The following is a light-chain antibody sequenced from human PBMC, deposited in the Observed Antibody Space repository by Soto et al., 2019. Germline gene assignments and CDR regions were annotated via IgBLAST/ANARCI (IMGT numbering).Light chain of an antibody. J-gene: IGKJ1*01. V-gene: IGKV1-5*01. CDR3: QQYNSYGT. CDR1: QSISSR. CDR2: DAS. Sequence: DIQMPQSPSTLSASVGDRVSVTCRASQSISSRLAWYQQKPGKAPKLLIYDASSLESGVPSRFSGSGSGTEFTLTISSLQPDDFATYYCQQYNSYGTFGQGTKVDI.